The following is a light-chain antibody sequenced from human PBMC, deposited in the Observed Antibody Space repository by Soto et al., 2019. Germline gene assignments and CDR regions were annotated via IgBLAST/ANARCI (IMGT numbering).Light chain of an antibody. V-gene: IGLV2-14*03. CDR3: SSYTSSRTLV. CDR2: EVA. CDR1: ISDIGGFNY. J-gene: IGLJ1*01. Sequence: QSALTQPASVSGSPGQSITLSCTGTISDIGGFNYVSWYQQHPGKAPKLLIYEVADRPSGVSNRFSGSKSGNTASLTISGLQAEDEADYYCSSYTSSRTLVFGTGTKVTVL.